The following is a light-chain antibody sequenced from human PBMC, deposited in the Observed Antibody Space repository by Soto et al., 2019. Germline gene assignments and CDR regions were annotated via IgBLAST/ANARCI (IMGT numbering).Light chain of an antibody. CDR1: SSDVGGYNY. J-gene: IGLJ1*01. CDR3: SSTPDV. V-gene: IGLV2-14*01. CDR2: EVS. Sequence: QSALTQPASVSGSPGQSITISCTGTSSDVGGYNYVSWYQQHPGKAPKLMIYEVSNRPSGVSNRFSGSKSGNTASLTISGLQAEDEADYTGSSTPDVFGTGTKLTVL.